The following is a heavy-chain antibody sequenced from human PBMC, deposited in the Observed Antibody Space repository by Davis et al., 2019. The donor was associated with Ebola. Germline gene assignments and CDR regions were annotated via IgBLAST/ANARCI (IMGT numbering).Heavy chain of an antibody. CDR2: ISSSSSYI. CDR3: ARMDRSRFLEWVLNGMDV. CDR1: GFTFSNYG. Sequence: GGSLRLSCAASGFTFSNYGMNWVRQAPGKRLEWVSSISSSSSYIYYAGSVKGRFTISRDNAKNSLFLQMNSLRAEDTAVYYCARMDRSRFLEWVLNGMDVWGQGTTVTVSS. V-gene: IGHV3-21*01. D-gene: IGHD3-3*01. J-gene: IGHJ6*02.